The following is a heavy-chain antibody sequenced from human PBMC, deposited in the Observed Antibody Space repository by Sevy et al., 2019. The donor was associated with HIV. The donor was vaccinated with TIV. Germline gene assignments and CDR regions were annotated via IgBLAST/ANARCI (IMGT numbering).Heavy chain of an antibody. D-gene: IGHD4-17*01. CDR2: ISSTGNTI. CDR3: ARDGVDYGDFDYFDY. J-gene: IGHJ4*02. Sequence: GSLRLSCAASGFTFSSYSMNWVRQAPGKGLEWISYISSTGNTIYYTDSVKGRFTISRDNAKNSLYLQMNSLRDEDTAVYYCARDGVDYGDFDYFDYWGQGTLVTVSS. V-gene: IGHV3-48*02. CDR1: GFTFSSYS.